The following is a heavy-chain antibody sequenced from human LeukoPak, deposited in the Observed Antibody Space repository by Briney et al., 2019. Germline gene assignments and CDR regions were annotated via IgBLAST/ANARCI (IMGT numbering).Heavy chain of an antibody. CDR3: ARDRPICSGGSCYEVLDY. CDR2: TYYRSKWYN. J-gene: IGHJ4*02. CDR1: GDSVSSNSAA. Sequence: SQTLSLTCAISGDSVSSNSAAWNWIRQSPSRGLEWLGRTYYRSKWYNDYAVSVKSRITISPDTSKNQFSLQLNSVTPEDTAVYYCARDRPICSGGSCYEVLDYWGQGTLVTVSS. V-gene: IGHV6-1*01. D-gene: IGHD2-15*01.